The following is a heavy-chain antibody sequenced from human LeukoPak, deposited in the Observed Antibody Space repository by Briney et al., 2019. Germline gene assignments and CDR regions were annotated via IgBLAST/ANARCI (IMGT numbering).Heavy chain of an antibody. D-gene: IGHD3-10*01. Sequence: GGSLRLSCAVSGFTFSDYYMIWIRQAPGKGLEWVPYINSRGSNIYYADSVKGRFTISRDNAKNSLYLQMNSLRAEDTAVYYCARDNSVGDIAWWFDPWGQGTLVTVSS. CDR1: GFTFSDYY. CDR3: ARDNSVGDIAWWFDP. V-gene: IGHV3-11*01. J-gene: IGHJ5*02. CDR2: INSRGSNI.